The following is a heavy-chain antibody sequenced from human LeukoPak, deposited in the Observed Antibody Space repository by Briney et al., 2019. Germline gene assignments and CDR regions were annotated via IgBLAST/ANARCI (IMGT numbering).Heavy chain of an antibody. CDR2: IIPIFGTA. V-gene: IGHV1-69*05. D-gene: IGHD2-21*02. CDR1: GGTCSIYA. J-gene: IGHJ4*02. CDR3: ATAYCGGDCYATNFDY. Sequence: SVKVSCKASGGTCSIYAISWVRQAPGQGLEWMGGIIPIFGTANYAQKFQGRVTITTDESTSTAYMELSSLRSEDTAVYYCATAYCGGDCYATNFDYWGQGTRVTVSS.